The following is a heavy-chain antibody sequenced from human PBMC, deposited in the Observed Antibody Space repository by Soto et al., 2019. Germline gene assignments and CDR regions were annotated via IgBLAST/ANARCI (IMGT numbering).Heavy chain of an antibody. Sequence: SETLSLTCTVSGGSISSSSYYWGWIRQPPGKGLEWIGSIYYSGSTYYNPSLKSRVTISVDTSKNQFSLKLSSVTAADTAVYYCVRVPYGDYFDYWGQGTLVTVSS. J-gene: IGHJ4*02. CDR1: GGSISSSSYY. CDR3: VRVPYGDYFDY. V-gene: IGHV4-39*01. D-gene: IGHD4-17*01. CDR2: IYYSGST.